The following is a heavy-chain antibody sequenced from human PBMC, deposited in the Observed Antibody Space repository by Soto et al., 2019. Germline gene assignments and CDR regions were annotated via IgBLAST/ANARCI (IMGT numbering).Heavy chain of an antibody. CDR1: GFTFSSYA. CDR3: AKFRGDYDILTGYPPGGMDV. CDR2: ISGSGGST. J-gene: IGHJ6*02. D-gene: IGHD3-9*01. V-gene: IGHV3-23*01. Sequence: PGGSLRLSCAASGFTFSSYAMSWVRQAPGKGLELVSAISGSGGSTYYADSVKGRFTISRDNSKNTLYLQMNSLRAEDTAVYYCAKFRGDYDILTGYPPGGMDVWGQGTTVTVSS.